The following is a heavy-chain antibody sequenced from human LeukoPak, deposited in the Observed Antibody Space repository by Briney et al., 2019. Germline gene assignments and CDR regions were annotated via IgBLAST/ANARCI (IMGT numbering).Heavy chain of an antibody. V-gene: IGHV3-48*03. CDR3: AREVGATTGFDY. Sequence: GGSLRLSCAASGFTFSSYEMNWVRQAPGKGLEWVSYISSSGSTIYYADSVKGRFTISRDNAKNSLYLQMNSLGAEDTAVYYCAREVGATTGFDYWGQGTLVTVSS. CDR2: ISSSGSTI. CDR1: GFTFSSYE. J-gene: IGHJ4*02. D-gene: IGHD1-26*01.